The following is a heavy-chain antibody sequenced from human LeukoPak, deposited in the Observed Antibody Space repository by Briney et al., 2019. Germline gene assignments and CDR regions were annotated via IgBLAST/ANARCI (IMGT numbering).Heavy chain of an antibody. V-gene: IGHV4-39*01. CDR1: GGSISSGRYY. CDR3: ATNTSDTAFDY. CDR2: IYYSGST. Sequence: SETLSLTCAVSGGSISSGRYYWGWIRQPPGKGLELIGSIYYSGSTSYNPSLKTRVTISVDTSKNQFSLRLTSVTAADTAVYYCATNTSDTAFDYWGPGTLVTVSS. J-gene: IGHJ4*02. D-gene: IGHD6-19*01.